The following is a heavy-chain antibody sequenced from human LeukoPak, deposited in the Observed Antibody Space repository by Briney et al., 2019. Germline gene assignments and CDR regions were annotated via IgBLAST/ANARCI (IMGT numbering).Heavy chain of an antibody. V-gene: IGHV4-34*01. D-gene: IGHD6-13*01. CDR1: GGSFSGYY. Sequence: NPSETLSLTCAVYGGSFSGYYWSWIRQPPGKGLEWIGEINHSGSTNYNPSLKSRVTISVDTSKNQFSLKLSSVTAADTAVYYCARAWCSSSWSYYYYGMDVWGQGTTVTVSS. CDR3: ARAWCSSSWSYYYYGMDV. CDR2: INHSGST. J-gene: IGHJ6*02.